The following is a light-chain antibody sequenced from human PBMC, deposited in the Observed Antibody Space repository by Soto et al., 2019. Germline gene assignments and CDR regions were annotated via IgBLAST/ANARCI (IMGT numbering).Light chain of an antibody. J-gene: IGLJ1*01. V-gene: IGLV2-14*01. CDR3: FSKISGFVYG. CDR2: DVN. CDR1: NTDLGVCGY. Sequence: QSVLAQPASVSGSFGQSITISCSGPNTDLGVCGYDSCYQPHPGKAPKLLIYDVNNRPSGISDRFSGSKSGDTASLTISGLQTEDEADYFCFSKISGFVYGFGTGTKVTVL.